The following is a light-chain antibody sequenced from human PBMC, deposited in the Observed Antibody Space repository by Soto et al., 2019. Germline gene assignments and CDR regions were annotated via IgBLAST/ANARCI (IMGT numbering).Light chain of an antibody. Sequence: EIVLTQSPGTLSLSPGERATLSCRASQNVVRNYLAWYQQRPGQAPRLLIYDASTRATGIPDRFSGSGSGTDFTLTISRLEPEDFAVYFCQQYARSPLAFGGGTKVDI. V-gene: IGKV3-20*01. CDR3: QQYARSPLA. CDR2: DAS. CDR1: QNVVRNY. J-gene: IGKJ4*01.